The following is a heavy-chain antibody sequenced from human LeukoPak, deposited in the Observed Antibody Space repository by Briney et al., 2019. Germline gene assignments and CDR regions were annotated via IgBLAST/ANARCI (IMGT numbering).Heavy chain of an antibody. J-gene: IGHJ6*03. CDR3: AKDGVGAVPYYYYYMDV. V-gene: IGHV3-23*01. D-gene: IGHD1-26*01. Sequence: GGSLRLSCAASGFTFSSYGMSWVRQAPGKGLEWVSAISGSGGSTYYADSVKGRFTISRDNSKNTLYLQMNSLRAEDTAVYYCAKDGVGAVPYYYYYMDVWGKGTTVTVSS. CDR1: GFTFSSYG. CDR2: ISGSGGST.